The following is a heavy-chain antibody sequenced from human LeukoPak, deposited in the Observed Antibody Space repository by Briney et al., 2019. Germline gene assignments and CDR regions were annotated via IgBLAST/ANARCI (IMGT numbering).Heavy chain of an antibody. CDR3: TTGLLRNDIDL. J-gene: IGHJ2*01. V-gene: IGHV3-21*01. D-gene: IGHD1-1*01. Sequence: GGSLRLSCAASGFTFSSYSMNWVRQAPGKGLEWVSSISSSSSYIYYADSVKGRFTISRDNAKNSLYLQMNSLRAEDTAVYCCTTGLLRNDIDLWGRGTLVTVSS. CDR2: ISSSSSYI. CDR1: GFTFSSYS.